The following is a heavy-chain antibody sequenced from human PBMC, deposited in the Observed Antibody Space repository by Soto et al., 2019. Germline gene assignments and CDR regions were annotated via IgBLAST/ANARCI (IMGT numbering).Heavy chain of an antibody. CDR1: GFICSIYD. J-gene: IGHJ3*01. CDR2: ILVGGST. CDR3: AKDMEANTIFDALEV. V-gene: IGHV3-23*01. Sequence: GGSLSLSCSASGFICSIYDMSLVRQAPGKGLEWVSTILVGGSTYYADSVKGRFTISRDRSKNTVFLQMNSLTAGDTAVYYCAKDMEANTIFDALEVLGQGTMVTVSS. D-gene: IGHD1-1*01.